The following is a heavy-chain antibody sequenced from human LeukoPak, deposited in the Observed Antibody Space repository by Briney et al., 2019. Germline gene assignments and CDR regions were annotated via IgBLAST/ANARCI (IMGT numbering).Heavy chain of an antibody. D-gene: IGHD2-2*03. CDR1: GYIFTNYG. CDR3: ARDVGYCSSTSCLNGAFDI. Sequence: GASVKVSCKASGYIFTNYGINWVRQAPGQGLEWMGWISAYNGNTNYAQQFQGRVTMTTDTSTTTVYMELRSLRSDETAVYYCARDVGYCSSTSCLNGAFDIWGQGTMVTVSS. CDR2: ISAYNGNT. J-gene: IGHJ3*02. V-gene: IGHV1-18*01.